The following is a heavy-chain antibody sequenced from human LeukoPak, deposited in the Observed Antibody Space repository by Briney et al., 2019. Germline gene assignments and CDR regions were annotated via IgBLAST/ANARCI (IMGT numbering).Heavy chain of an antibody. J-gene: IGHJ4*02. CDR3: ARSLNWGVDY. Sequence: PETLSLTCTVSGGSISSYYWSWIRQPPGKGLEWIGYIYYSGSTNYNPSLKSRVTISVDTSKNQFSLKLSSVTAADTAVYYCARSLNWGVDYWGQGTLVTVSS. CDR2: IYYSGST. D-gene: IGHD7-27*01. CDR1: GGSISSYY. V-gene: IGHV4-59*01.